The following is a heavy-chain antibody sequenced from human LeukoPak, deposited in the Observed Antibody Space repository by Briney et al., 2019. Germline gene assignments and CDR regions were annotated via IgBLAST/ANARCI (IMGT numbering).Heavy chain of an antibody. D-gene: IGHD3-9*01. CDR3: ASGIRYFDWLSEYYGMDV. CDR1: GYTFTSYG. Sequence: ASVKVSCKASGYTFTSYGISWVRQAPGQGLEWMGWISAYNGNTNYAQKLQGRVTMTTDTSTSTAYMELRSLRSDDTAVYYCASGIRYFDWLSEYYGMDVWGQGTTVTVSS. V-gene: IGHV1-18*01. CDR2: ISAYNGNT. J-gene: IGHJ6*02.